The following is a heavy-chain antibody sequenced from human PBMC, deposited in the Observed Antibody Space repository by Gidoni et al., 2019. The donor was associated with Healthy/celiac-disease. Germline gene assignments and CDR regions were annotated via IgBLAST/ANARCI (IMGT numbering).Heavy chain of an antibody. D-gene: IGHD1-26*01. CDR3: ARGRPPRNSGSYYVAAGRYFQH. Sequence: QVQLQQWGAGLLKPSETLSLTCAVYGGSFSGYYWSWIRQPPGKGLEWIGEINHSGSTNYNPSLKSRVTISVDTSKNQFSLKLSSVTAADTAVYYCARGRPPRNSGSYYVAAGRYFQHWGQGTLVTVSS. CDR2: INHSGST. V-gene: IGHV4-34*01. CDR1: GGSFSGYY. J-gene: IGHJ1*01.